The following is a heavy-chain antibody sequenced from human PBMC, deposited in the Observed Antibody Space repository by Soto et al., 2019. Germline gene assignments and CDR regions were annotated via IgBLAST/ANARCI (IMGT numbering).Heavy chain of an antibody. CDR3: AKDLVLWFGESPLGY. J-gene: IGHJ4*02. CDR2: ISGSGGST. V-gene: IGHV3-23*01. D-gene: IGHD3-10*01. Sequence: PGGSLRLSCAASGFTFSSYAMSWVRQAPGKGLEWVSAISGSGGSTYYADSVKGRFTISRDNSKNTLYLQMNSLRAEDTAVYYCAKDLVLWFGESPLGYWGQGTLVTVSS. CDR1: GFTFSSYA.